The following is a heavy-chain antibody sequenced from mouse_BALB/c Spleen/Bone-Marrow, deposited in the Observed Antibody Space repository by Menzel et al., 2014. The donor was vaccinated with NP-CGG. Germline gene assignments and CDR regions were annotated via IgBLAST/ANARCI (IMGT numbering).Heavy chain of an antibody. CDR1: GYSITSGYS. V-gene: IGHV3-1*02. J-gene: IGHJ3*01. CDR3: ARGYYGYDGAWFTY. Sequence: EVHLVESGPDLVKPSQSLSLPCTVTGYSITSGYSCHWIRQFPGNKLEWMGYIHYSGTTNYNPSLKSRFSITRDTSKNQFFLQLNSVTTEDTATYYCARGYYGYDGAWFTYWGQGTLVTVSA. CDR2: IHYSGTT. D-gene: IGHD2-2*01.